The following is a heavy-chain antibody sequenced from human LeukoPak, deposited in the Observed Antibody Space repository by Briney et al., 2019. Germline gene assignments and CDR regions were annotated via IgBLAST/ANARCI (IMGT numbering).Heavy chain of an antibody. V-gene: IGHV1-18*01. CDR1: GYTFSSYG. D-gene: IGHD3-22*01. Sequence: ASVKVSCKTSGYTFSSYGITWVRQAPGQGLEWVGWIRGDNGDTNYAQKLQGRVTMTTDTSTSTAYMELRSLGSDETAVYYCARDYYDSSGYYAYYYYMDVWGKGTTVTISS. J-gene: IGHJ6*03. CDR2: IRGDNGDT. CDR3: ARDYYDSSGYYAYYYYMDV.